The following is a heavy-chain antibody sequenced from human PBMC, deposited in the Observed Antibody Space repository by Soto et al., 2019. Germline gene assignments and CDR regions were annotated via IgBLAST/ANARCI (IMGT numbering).Heavy chain of an antibody. D-gene: IGHD4-17*01. V-gene: IGHV3-30*18. Sequence: QVQLVESGGGVVQPGRSLRLSCAASGFTFSSYGMHWVRQAPGKGLEWVAVISYDGSNKYYADSVKGRFTISRDNSKNTLYLQMNSLRAEDTAVYYCAKLPRGYGDSPHDYWGQGTLGTVSS. CDR2: ISYDGSNK. CDR3: AKLPRGYGDSPHDY. CDR1: GFTFSSYG. J-gene: IGHJ4*02.